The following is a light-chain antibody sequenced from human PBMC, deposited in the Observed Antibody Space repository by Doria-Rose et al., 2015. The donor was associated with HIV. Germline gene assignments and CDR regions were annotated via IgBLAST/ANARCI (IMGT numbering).Light chain of an antibody. V-gene: IGKV3-20*01. CDR1: QSFSSTY. CDR2: DGS. Sequence: EIVLTQSPGTLSLSPEVRATLSCRASQSFSSTYLAWYQQKPGQAPSLLIYDGSTRATGIPDRFSASGSGTDFTLTINRLEPEDFALYYCHQYGTSWTFGQGTKVEI. J-gene: IGKJ1*01. CDR3: HQYGTSWT.